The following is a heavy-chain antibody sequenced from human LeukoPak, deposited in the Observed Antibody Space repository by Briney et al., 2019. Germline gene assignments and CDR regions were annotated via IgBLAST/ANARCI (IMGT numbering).Heavy chain of an antibody. V-gene: IGHV1-18*01. CDR3: ATDRFSSSWYPD. CDR2: VGANSANP. J-gene: IGHJ4*02. CDR1: GYSFTTYG. Sequence: XSVKVSCKAPGYSFTTYGISWVRQAPGQGPEWVGWVGANSANPHYAQKFQGRVTMSTDTSTSTAYIELRRLTTDDTAVYYCATDRFSSSWYPDWGQGTLVTVSS. D-gene: IGHD6-13*01.